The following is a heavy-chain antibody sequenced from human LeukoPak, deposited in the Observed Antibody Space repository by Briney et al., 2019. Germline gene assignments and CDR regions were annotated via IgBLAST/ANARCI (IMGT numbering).Heavy chain of an antibody. CDR1: GDSISLYY. D-gene: IGHD6-19*01. V-gene: IGHV4-59*01. J-gene: IGHJ4*02. Sequence: SETLSLTCIVSGDSISLYYWSWIRQPPGKGLEWIGYIYYTGSSKSNPSLKSRVTISVDTSKKQFSLNLSSVTAADTAVYYCARAGWFSTTWHFAHWGQGILVTVSS. CDR3: ARAGWFSTTWHFAH. CDR2: IYYTGSS.